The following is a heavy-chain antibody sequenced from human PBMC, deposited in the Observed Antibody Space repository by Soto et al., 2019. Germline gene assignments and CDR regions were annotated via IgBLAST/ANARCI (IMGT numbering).Heavy chain of an antibody. Sequence: GGSLRLSCAASGFTFSSYGMHWVRQAPGKGLEWVAVISYDGSNKYYADSVKGRFTISRDNSKNTLYLQMNSLRSEDTAVYYCARTLVESYGPQGAFDIWGQGTMVTVSS. CDR2: ISYDGSNK. CDR3: ARTLVESYGPQGAFDI. CDR1: GFTFSSYG. J-gene: IGHJ3*02. V-gene: IGHV3-30*03. D-gene: IGHD5-18*01.